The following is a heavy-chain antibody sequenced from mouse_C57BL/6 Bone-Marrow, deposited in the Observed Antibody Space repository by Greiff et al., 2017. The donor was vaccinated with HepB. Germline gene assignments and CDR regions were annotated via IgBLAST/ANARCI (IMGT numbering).Heavy chain of an antibody. CDR1: GYTFTSYW. J-gene: IGHJ2*01. Sequence: QVQLQQPGAELVKPGASVKLSCKASGYTFTSYWMQWVKQRPGQGLEWIGEIDPSDSYTNYNQKFKGKATLTVDKSSSTAYMQLSSLTSEDSAVYYCASPAYWGQGTTLTVSS. CDR3: ASPAY. V-gene: IGHV1-50*01. CDR2: IDPSDSYT.